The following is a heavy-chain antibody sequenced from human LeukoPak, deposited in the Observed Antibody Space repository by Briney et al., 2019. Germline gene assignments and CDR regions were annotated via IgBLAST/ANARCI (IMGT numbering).Heavy chain of an antibody. CDR3: ARALRGYSYGYDTFDY. V-gene: IGHV4-34*01. CDR2: INHSGGT. D-gene: IGHD5-18*01. J-gene: IGHJ4*02. Sequence: SETLSLTCAVYGGSFSGYYWSWIRQPPGKGLEWIGEINHSGGTNYNPSLKSRVTISVDTSKNQFSLKLSSVTAADTAVYYCARALRGYSYGYDTFDYWGQGTLVTVSS. CDR1: GGSFSGYY.